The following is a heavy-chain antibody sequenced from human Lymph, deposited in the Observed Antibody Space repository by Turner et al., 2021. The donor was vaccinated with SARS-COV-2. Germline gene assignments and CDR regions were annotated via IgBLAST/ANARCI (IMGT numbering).Heavy chain of an antibody. CDR3: ARYGSGGYFYYGLDV. V-gene: IGHV3-30*04. J-gene: IGHJ6*02. Sequence: QVQLVESGGGVVQPGRALRLSCAASGFTFSPYAIHWGRQAAGKGLEWVAVISYDGSNKYYADSVKGRFTISRDNSKNTLYLQMNSLRAEDTAVYYCARYGSGGYFYYGLDVWGQGTTVTVSS. CDR1: GFTFSPYA. D-gene: IGHD3-10*01. CDR2: ISYDGSNK.